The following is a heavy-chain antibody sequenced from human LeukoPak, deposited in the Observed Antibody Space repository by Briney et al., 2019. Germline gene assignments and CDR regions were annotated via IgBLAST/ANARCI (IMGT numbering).Heavy chain of an antibody. CDR3: AKDLRADVLRYFDWADY. CDR2: ISGGGGSST. J-gene: IGHJ4*02. CDR1: GFTFNSFA. V-gene: IGHV3-23*01. Sequence: PGGSLRLSCAASGFTFNSFAMSWVRQAPGKGLEWVSNISGGGGSSTYYADSLKGRFTISRDNSKNTLYLQMNSLRAEDTAVYYCAKDLRADVLRYFDWADYWGQGTLVTVSS. D-gene: IGHD3-9*01.